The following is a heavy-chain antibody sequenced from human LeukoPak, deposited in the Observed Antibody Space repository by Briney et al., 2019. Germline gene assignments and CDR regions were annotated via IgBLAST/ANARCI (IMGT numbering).Heavy chain of an antibody. V-gene: IGHV3-23*01. Sequence: TGGSLRLSCAASGFTSSSYAMSWVRQAPGKGLEWVSAISGSGGSTYYADSVKGRFTISRDNSKNTLYLQMNSLRAEDTAVYYCAKDLSVWRQWPSRNFDYWGQGTLVTVSS. CDR3: AKDLSVWRQWPSRNFDY. D-gene: IGHD6-19*01. CDR1: GFTSSSYA. J-gene: IGHJ4*02. CDR2: ISGSGGST.